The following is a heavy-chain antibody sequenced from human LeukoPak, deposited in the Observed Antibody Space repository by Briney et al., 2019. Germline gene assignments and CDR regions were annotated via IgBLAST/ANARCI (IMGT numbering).Heavy chain of an antibody. CDR3: ARGYDYGDYVGDFDY. CDR1: GYTFTSYP. CDR2: ITTYNGNT. V-gene: IGHV1-18*01. D-gene: IGHD4-17*01. Sequence: GASVKVSCKASGYTFTSYPISWVRQAPGQGLEWMGWITTYNGNTKYVQKLQGRVTMTTDTSTSTVYMDLRGLRSDDTAVYYCARGYDYGDYVGDFDYWGQGTLVTVSS. J-gene: IGHJ4*02.